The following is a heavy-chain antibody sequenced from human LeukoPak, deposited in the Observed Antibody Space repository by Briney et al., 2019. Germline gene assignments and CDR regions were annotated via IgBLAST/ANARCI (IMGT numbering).Heavy chain of an antibody. D-gene: IGHD1-26*01. V-gene: IGHV4-34*01. CDR1: GGSFSAYY. CDR2: INHSGST. CDR3: ARVAEGPWGPGAFDI. Sequence: SETLSLTCAVYGGSFSAYYWSWIRQSPGKGLEWIGEINHSGSTNYNPSLKSRLTISLDTSKNQFSLRLSSVTAADTAVYYCARVAEGPWGPGAFDIWGQGTMVTVSS. J-gene: IGHJ3*02.